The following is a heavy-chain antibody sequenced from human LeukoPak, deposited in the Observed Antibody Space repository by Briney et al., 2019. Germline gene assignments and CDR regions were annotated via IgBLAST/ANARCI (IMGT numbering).Heavy chain of an antibody. V-gene: IGHV3-11*04. J-gene: IGHJ3*01. CDR1: GFTFSDYY. CDR3: ARVGAVGGVFRAFDL. D-gene: IGHD3-16*01. CDR2: ISSSGSTI. Sequence: GGSLRLSCAASGFTFSDYYMSWIRQAPGKGLEWVSYISSSGSTIYYADSVKGRFTISRDNSKNTLYLQMNSLRAEDTAVYYCARVGAVGGVFRAFDLWGQGTMVTVSS.